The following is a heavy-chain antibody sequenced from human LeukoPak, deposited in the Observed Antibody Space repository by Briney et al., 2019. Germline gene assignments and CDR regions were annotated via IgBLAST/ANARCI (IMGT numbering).Heavy chain of an antibody. Sequence: SETLSLTCTVSGDSISDGDYYWSWIRQPPGKGLEWLGYIYYSGGTYYNPSLKSRLTISVDTSRNQFSLKLSSVTAADTAVYYCARAWTSAGRFDFWGQGTLVPVSS. CDR1: GDSISDGDYY. V-gene: IGHV4-30-4*01. D-gene: IGHD6-13*01. CDR2: IYYSGGT. CDR3: ARAWTSAGRFDF. J-gene: IGHJ4*02.